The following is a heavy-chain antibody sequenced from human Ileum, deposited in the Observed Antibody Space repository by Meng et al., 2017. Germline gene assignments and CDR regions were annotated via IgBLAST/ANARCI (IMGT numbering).Heavy chain of an antibody. CDR2: MYFSGST. Sequence: QRQRSVPGLVRPSETLSLTCTISGGSVNTGSYYWSWIRQPPGKGLEWIGYMYFSGSTKYNASLKSRVSISVDTSKKQFSLNLTSVTAADTAVYYCARGHYDKYFDSWGQGTLVTVSS. CDR1: GGSVNTGSYY. J-gene: IGHJ4*02. CDR3: ARGHYDKYFDS. D-gene: IGHD3-22*01. V-gene: IGHV4-61*01.